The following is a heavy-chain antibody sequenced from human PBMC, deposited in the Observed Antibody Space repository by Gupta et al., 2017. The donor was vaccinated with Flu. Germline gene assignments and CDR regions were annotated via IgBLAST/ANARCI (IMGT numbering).Heavy chain of an antibody. D-gene: IGHD5-24*01. Sequence: QEEVVESGGAVVQPGRSLRLSCAAFGFSFSNYGIHWVRQAPGKGLEWVASISHDGSIRNYADSVQGRFTISRDNSESRVYLQMSSLRIEDTAVYYCAKDWRWNYNNYGMNVWGQGTTVTVSS. CDR2: ISHDGSIR. CDR3: AKDWRWNYNNYGMNV. V-gene: IGHV3-30*18. CDR1: GFSFSNYG. J-gene: IGHJ6*02.